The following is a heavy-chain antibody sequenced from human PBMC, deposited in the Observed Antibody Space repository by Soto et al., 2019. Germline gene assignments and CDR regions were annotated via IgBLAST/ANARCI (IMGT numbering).Heavy chain of an antibody. J-gene: IGHJ5*02. CDR3: ARGSRVSSGCFDP. CDR2: INHSGST. V-gene: IGHV4-34*01. CDR1: GGSFSGYY. Sequence: QVQLQQWGAGLLKPSETLSLTCAVYGGSFSGYYWSWIRQPPGKGLEWIGEINHSGSTNYNPSLKSRVTISVDTSKNQFSLKLSSVTAADTAVYYCARGSRVSSGCFDPWGQGTLVTVSS. D-gene: IGHD6-19*01.